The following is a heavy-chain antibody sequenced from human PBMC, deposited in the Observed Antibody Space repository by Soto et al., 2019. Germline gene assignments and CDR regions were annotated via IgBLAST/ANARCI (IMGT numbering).Heavy chain of an antibody. CDR1: GGTFSSYT. Sequence: QVQLVQSGAEVKKPGSSVKVSCKASGGTFSSYTISWVRQAPGQGLEWMGRIIPILGIANYAQKFQGRVTITADKSTSTAYMELSSLRSEDTAVYYCARQPLVTTVTTTTDYWGQGTLVTVSS. V-gene: IGHV1-69*02. D-gene: IGHD4-17*01. CDR2: IIPILGIA. CDR3: ARQPLVTTVTTTTDY. J-gene: IGHJ4*02.